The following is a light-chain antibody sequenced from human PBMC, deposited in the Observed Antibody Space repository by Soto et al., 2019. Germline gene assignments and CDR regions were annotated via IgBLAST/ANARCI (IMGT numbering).Light chain of an antibody. V-gene: IGKV3-20*01. CDR1: QSISDS. Sequence: MVMTHSPATLSVSAWRRATLSFRASQSISDSLAWYQQKPGQAPRLLIYGASSRATGIPDRFSGSGSGTDFTLTISRLEPEDFAVYYCQQYGSSPPRWTFGQGTKVDI. CDR3: QQYGSSPPRWT. J-gene: IGKJ1*01. CDR2: GAS.